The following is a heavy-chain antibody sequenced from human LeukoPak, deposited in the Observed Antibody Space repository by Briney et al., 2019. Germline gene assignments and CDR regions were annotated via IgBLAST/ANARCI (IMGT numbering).Heavy chain of an antibody. J-gene: IGHJ4*02. CDR3: ATGVTKPDPDVVVPAVLRVAQAFDS. CDR2: INHSGST. D-gene: IGHD2-2*01. V-gene: IGHV4-34*01. Sequence: PSETLSLTCAVYGGSFSDYSWNWIRQSPGKGLDWIGEINHSGSTIYNPSLKGRVTISADTSRNQFSLRLTSVSAADTGIYYCATGVTKPDPDVVVPAVLRVAQAFDSWGQGSLVTVSS. CDR1: GGSFSDYS.